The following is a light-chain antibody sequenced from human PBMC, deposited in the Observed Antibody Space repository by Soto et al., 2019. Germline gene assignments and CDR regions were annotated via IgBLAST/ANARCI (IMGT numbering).Light chain of an antibody. Sequence: QSGMPQPASVSGSPGHSITISCTGTSSDVGTYNYVSWYQQNPGKAPKLLIYEVYYRPSGVSNRFSGSKSGNTASLTISGLQAEDEPDYYCSSYTGSTNPYVFGTGTKVTVL. V-gene: IGLV2-14*01. CDR2: EVY. J-gene: IGLJ1*01. CDR3: SSYTGSTNPYV. CDR1: SSDVGTYNY.